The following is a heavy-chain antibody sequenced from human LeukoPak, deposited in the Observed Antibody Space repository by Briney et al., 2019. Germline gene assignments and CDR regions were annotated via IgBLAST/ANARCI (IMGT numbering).Heavy chain of an antibody. D-gene: IGHD5-12*01. J-gene: IGHJ4*02. Sequence: GGSLRLSCAVSGFTFDDYAMHWVRQAPGKGLEWVSGISWNSGDIDYADSVKGRFTISRDNAKNSLFLQMNSLRAEDTALYYCAKDISPIKSQGNYFDYWGQGTLVTVSS. V-gene: IGHV3-9*01. CDR1: GFTFDDYA. CDR3: AKDISPIKSQGNYFDY. CDR2: ISWNSGDI.